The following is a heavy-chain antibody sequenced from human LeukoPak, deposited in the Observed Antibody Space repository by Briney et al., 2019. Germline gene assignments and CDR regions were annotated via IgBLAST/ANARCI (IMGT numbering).Heavy chain of an antibody. V-gene: IGHV1-46*01. CDR3: ARGAARNIVATMNPEFYYFDY. CDR1: GYTFTSYY. J-gene: IGHJ4*02. CDR2: INPSGGST. D-gene: IGHD5-12*01. Sequence: ASVKVSCKASGYTFTSYYMHWVRQAPGQGLEWMGIINPSGGSTSYAQKFQGRVTMTRDMSTSTVYMELSSLRSGDTAVYYCARGAARNIVATMNPEFYYFDYWGQGTLVTVSS.